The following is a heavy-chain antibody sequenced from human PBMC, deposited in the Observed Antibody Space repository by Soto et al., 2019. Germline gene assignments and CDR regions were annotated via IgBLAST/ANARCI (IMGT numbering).Heavy chain of an antibody. Sequence: QVQLVQSGAEVKKPGASVKVSCKASGYTFTSYYMHWVRQAPGQGLEWMGIINPTGGRTTYAQKFQGTVTVTRDTSTNTVYMELSSLRSDDTAVYYCARGGAESIYGMDVWGQGTTVSVSS. V-gene: IGHV1-46*01. CDR2: INPTGGRT. J-gene: IGHJ6*02. D-gene: IGHD3-10*01. CDR1: GYTFTSYY. CDR3: ARGGAESIYGMDV.